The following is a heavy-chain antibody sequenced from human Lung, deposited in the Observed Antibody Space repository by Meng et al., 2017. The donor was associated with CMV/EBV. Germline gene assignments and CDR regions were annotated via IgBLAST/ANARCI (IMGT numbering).Heavy chain of an antibody. V-gene: IGHV2-5*01. CDR2: IYWNDDK. D-gene: IGHD2-15*01. Sequence: SXPXLVXPTQTLTLTCTFSGFSLSTSGVGVGWIRQPPGKALEWLALIYWNDDKRYSPSLKSRLTITKDTSKNQVVLTMTNMDPVDTATYYCAHRLHCSGGSCYSGSNWCDPWGQGTXVTVSS. J-gene: IGHJ5*02. CDR1: GFSLSTSGVG. CDR3: AHRLHCSGGSCYSGSNWCDP.